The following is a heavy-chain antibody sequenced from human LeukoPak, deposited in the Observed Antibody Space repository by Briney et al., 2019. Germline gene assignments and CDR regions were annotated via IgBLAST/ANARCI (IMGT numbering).Heavy chain of an antibody. CDR3: AGAYCGGDCYSGRTFDT. J-gene: IGHJ3*02. Sequence: SETLSLTCAVYGGSFSGYYWSWIRQPPGKGLEWIGEINHSGSTNYSPSLKSRVTLSVDKSKNQFSLRLSSVTAADTAVYYCAGAYCGGDCYSGRTFDTWGQGTMVAVSS. V-gene: IGHV4-34*01. CDR1: GGSFSGYY. D-gene: IGHD2-21*02. CDR2: INHSGST.